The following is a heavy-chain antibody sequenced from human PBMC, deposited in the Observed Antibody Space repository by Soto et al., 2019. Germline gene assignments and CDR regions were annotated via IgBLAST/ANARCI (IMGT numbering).Heavy chain of an antibody. D-gene: IGHD3-9*01. CDR1: GFSLSTSGMC. CDR2: IDWDDDK. J-gene: IGHJ6*02. CDR3: ARIPAYYDILTGYWANYGMDV. Sequence: SSPTLVNPTQTLTLTCTFSGFSLSTSGMCVSWIRQPPGKALEWLARIDWDDDKYYSTSLKTRLTISKDTSKNQVVLTMTNMDPVDTATYYCARIPAYYDILTGYWANYGMDVWGQGT. V-gene: IGHV2-70*11.